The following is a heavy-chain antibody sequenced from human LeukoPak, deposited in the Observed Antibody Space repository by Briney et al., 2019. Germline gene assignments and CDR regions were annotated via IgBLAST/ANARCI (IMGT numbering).Heavy chain of an antibody. V-gene: IGHV3-9*01. Sequence: GGSLRLSCATSGFTFSSYSMNWVRQTPGKGLEWVSGISWNSDSIGYADSVKGRFTVSRDNAKNSLYLQMNSLRAEDTAVYYCAKAERLWLRFSAFDYWGQGTLVTVSS. D-gene: IGHD5-12*01. CDR2: ISWNSDSI. J-gene: IGHJ4*02. CDR1: GFTFSSYS. CDR3: AKAERLWLRFSAFDY.